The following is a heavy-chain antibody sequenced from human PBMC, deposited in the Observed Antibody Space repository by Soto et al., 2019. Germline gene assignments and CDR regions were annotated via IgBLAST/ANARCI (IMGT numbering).Heavy chain of an antibody. Sequence: GGSLRRSCAASGFTFRPYWMNWVRQAPGKGLVWVSRINQDGSNTDYADSVKGRFTISRDNAKNTLYLQINSLRAEDTAVYYCGRGGSNSPNGMDVWGQGTTVTVSS. V-gene: IGHV3-74*01. CDR1: GFTFRPYW. J-gene: IGHJ6*02. CDR3: GRGGSNSPNGMDV. D-gene: IGHD4-4*01. CDR2: INQDGSNT.